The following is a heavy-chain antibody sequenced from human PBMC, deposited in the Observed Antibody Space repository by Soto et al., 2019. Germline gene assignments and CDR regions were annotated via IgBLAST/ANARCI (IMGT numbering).Heavy chain of an antibody. CDR1: GFIFSEYE. V-gene: IGHV3-48*03. J-gene: IGHJ4*02. Sequence: GGSLRLSCVVSGFIFSEYEFNWVRQAPGKGLEWVSYIGRGGDTIYDAHSVKGRFIISRDDDKNTLYLEMNSLRAEDTAVYYCARRKSPHDYWGQGTLVTSPQ. CDR3: ARRKSPHDY. CDR2: IGRGGDTI.